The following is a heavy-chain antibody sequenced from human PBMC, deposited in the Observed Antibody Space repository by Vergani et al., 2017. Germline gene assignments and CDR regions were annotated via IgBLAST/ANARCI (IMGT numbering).Heavy chain of an antibody. CDR2: IYPGDSDT. CDR3: ARWVVVAAVNYGMDV. D-gene: IGHD2-15*01. CDR1: GYSFTSYW. Sequence: EVPLVQSGAEVKKPGESLKISCEGAGYSFTSYWIGWVRQMPGKGLEWMGIIYPGDSDTRYSPSFQGQVTISADKSISTAYLQWSSLKASDTAMYYCARWVVVAAVNYGMDVWGQGTTVTVSS. V-gene: IGHV5-51*01. J-gene: IGHJ6*02.